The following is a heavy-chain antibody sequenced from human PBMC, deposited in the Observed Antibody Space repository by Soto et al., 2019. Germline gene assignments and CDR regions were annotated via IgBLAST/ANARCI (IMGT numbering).Heavy chain of an antibody. J-gene: IGHJ5*02. CDR1: GFTFSSYG. V-gene: IGHV3-33*01. Sequence: QVQLVESGGGVVQPGRSLRLSCAASGFTFSSYGMHGVRQAPGKGLEWVAVIWYDGSNKYYADSVKGRFTISRDNSKNTLYLQMNSLRAEDTAVYYCARGARKGVVTRILNCFDPWGQGTLVTVSS. CDR3: ARGARKGVVTRILNCFDP. D-gene: IGHD3-3*01. CDR2: IWYDGSNK.